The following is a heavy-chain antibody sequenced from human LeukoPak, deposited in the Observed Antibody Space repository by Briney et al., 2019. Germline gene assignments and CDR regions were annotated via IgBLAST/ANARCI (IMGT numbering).Heavy chain of an antibody. D-gene: IGHD1-26*01. CDR3: ARRRDLYSGSYYPFDY. V-gene: IGHV5-51*01. CDR2: IWPGDSDT. J-gene: IGHJ4*02. Sequence: GESLKISCKGSGYSFTSYWIGWVRQMPGKGLEWMGIIWPGDSDTRYSPSFQGQVTISADKSNSTAYLQWGSLKASDTAMYYCARRRDLYSGSYYPFDYWGQGTLVTVSS. CDR1: GYSFTSYW.